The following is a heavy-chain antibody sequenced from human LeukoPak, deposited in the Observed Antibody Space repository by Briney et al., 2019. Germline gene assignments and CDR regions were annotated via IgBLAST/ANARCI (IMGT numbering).Heavy chain of an antibody. CDR1: GASISGSGYY. CDR3: ARVGVLLWFGELLPNWFDP. J-gene: IGHJ5*02. CDR2: IYDSGST. Sequence: SETLSLTCTVSGASISGSGYYWGWIRQPPGKGLEWIGNIYDSGSTYYNASLQSRVTISIDTSKNQFSLRLSSVTAADTAMYYCARVGVLLWFGELLPNWFDPWGQGTLVTVSS. V-gene: IGHV4-39*01. D-gene: IGHD3-10*01.